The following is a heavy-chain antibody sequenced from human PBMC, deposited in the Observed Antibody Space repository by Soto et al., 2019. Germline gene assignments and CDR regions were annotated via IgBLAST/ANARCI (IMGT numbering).Heavy chain of an antibody. J-gene: IGHJ3*02. V-gene: IGHV1-2*02. D-gene: IGHD5-18*01. Sequence: ASLTVSRLSSVYTFTGFYMHWFRPTPVQVPEWMGWINPNSGGTNYAQKFQGRVTMTRDTSISTAYMELSRLRSDDTAVYYCARGYSYGYLEPYDAFDIWGQGKMVTVSS. CDR1: VYTFTGFY. CDR3: ARGYSYGYLEPYDAFDI. CDR2: INPNSGGT.